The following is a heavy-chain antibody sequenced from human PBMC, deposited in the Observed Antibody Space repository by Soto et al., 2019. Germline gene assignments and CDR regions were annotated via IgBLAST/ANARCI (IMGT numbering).Heavy chain of an antibody. V-gene: IGHV1-2*04. CDR2: INPNSGGT. CDR3: ARNYYDSSGYPHDAFDL. CDR1: GYTFTGYY. D-gene: IGHD3-22*01. Sequence: GASVKVSCKASGYTFTGYYMHWVRQAPGQGLEWMGWINPNSGGTNYAQKFQGWVTMTRDTSISTAYMELSRLRSDDTAVYYCARNYYDSSGYPHDAFDLWGQGTMVTVSS. J-gene: IGHJ3*01.